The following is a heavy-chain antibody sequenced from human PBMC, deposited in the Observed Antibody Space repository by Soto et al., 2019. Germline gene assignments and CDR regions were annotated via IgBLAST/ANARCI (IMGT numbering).Heavy chain of an antibody. CDR2: IYDSGST. CDR1: GCSISSYY. D-gene: IGHD2-2*01. Sequence: QVQLQESGPGLVKPSETLSLTCTVSGCSISSYYWSWIRQPQGKGLEWIGYIYDSGSTNYNPSLKRRVTLSVDTSQTQFSLKLSSVTAADTAVYYCARDASYPWVAFDIWGQGTMVTVSS. J-gene: IGHJ3*02. V-gene: IGHV4-59*01. CDR3: ARDASYPWVAFDI.